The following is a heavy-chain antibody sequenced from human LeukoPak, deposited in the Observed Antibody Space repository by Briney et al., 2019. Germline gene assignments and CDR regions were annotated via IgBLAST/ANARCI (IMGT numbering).Heavy chain of an antibody. CDR3: ARDRCSSTSCYNTPNWFDP. Sequence: PGGSLRLSCAASGFKFDDYGMSWVRQVPGKGLEWVSGINWNGGSRGYADSVKGRFTISRDNAKNSVYLQMNSLRSEDTAFYHCARDRCSSTSCYNTPNWFDPLGPGNPGHRLL. CDR1: GFKFDDYG. D-gene: IGHD2-2*02. J-gene: IGHJ5*02. CDR2: INWNGGSR. V-gene: IGHV3-20*01.